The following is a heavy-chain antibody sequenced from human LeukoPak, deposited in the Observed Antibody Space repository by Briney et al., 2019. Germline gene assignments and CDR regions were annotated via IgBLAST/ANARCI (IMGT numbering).Heavy chain of an antibody. Sequence: GGSLRLSCAASGFTFSSYWMSWVRQAPGKGLEWVANIKQDGSEKYYVDSVKGRFTISRGNAKNSLYLRMNSLRAEDAALYYCARGAYDSSGGYFEHWGQGTLVIVSS. CDR3: ARGAYDSSGGYFEH. CDR1: GFTFSSYW. J-gene: IGHJ1*01. V-gene: IGHV3-7*03. CDR2: IKQDGSEK. D-gene: IGHD3-22*01.